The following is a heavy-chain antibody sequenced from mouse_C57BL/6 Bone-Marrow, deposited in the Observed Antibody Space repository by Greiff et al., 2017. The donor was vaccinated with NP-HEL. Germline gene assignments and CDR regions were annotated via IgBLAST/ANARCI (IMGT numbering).Heavy chain of an antibody. CDR3: VTYYGSPF. Sequence: VKLQQPGAELVKPGASVKLSCKASGYTFTSYWMHWVKQRPGQGLEWIGMIHPNSGSTNYNEKFKSKATLTVDKSSSTAYMQLSSLTSEDSAVYYCVTYYGSPFWGQGTTLTVSS. CDR2: IHPNSGST. D-gene: IGHD1-1*01. CDR1: GYTFTSYW. J-gene: IGHJ2*01. V-gene: IGHV1-64*01.